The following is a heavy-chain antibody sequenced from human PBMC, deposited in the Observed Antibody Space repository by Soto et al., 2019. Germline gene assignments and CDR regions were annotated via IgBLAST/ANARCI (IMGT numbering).Heavy chain of an antibody. CDR3: ARGDFAWEPSTDY. CDR1: GGSLSGYY. Sequence: SETLSLACAVYGGSLSGYYWSWIRQPPGKGLEWIGEINHSGSTNYSPSLKSRVTILVDTSKNQFSLQLSSVTAADTAMYYCARGDFAWEPSTDYWGQGTLVTVSS. V-gene: IGHV4-34*01. J-gene: IGHJ4*02. CDR2: INHSGST. D-gene: IGHD3-3*01.